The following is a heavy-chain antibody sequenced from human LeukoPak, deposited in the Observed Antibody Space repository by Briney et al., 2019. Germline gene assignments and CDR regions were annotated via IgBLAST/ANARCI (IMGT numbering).Heavy chain of an antibody. D-gene: IGHD3-9*01. J-gene: IGHJ4*02. CDR2: IIPFLGTT. Sequence: SVKVSCKASGGSFSRFGISWVRQAPGQGLEWMGRIIPFLGTTNYAQKFQDRVTISADKSTNTVYMVLRLLITEDTAFYFCAKDGDEFLTGYFDDWGQGTLVAVSS. CDR1: GGSFSRFG. CDR3: AKDGDEFLTGYFDD. V-gene: IGHV1-69*04.